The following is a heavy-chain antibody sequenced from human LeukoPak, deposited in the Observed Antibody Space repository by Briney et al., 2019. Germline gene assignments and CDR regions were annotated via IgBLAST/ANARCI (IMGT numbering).Heavy chain of an antibody. CDR2: IYYSGST. D-gene: IGHD2-8*01. V-gene: IGHV4-59*12. CDR3: SRENGAFSPFGY. Sequence: SETLSLTCTVSGGSISSYYWSWIRQPPGKGLQWIGYIYYSGSTNYSPSLKSRVTISVDTSKNQVSLKLSSVTAADTAVYYCSRENGAFSPFGYWGQGTLVTVLS. CDR1: GGSISSYY. J-gene: IGHJ4*02.